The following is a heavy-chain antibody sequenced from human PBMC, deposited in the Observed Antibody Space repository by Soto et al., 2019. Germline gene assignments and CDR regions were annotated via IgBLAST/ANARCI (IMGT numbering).Heavy chain of an antibody. J-gene: IGHJ4*02. CDR3: AKGEWSYWRGGSCYYCDF. Sequence: ASVKVSCKASGYTFTGYAMHWVRQAPGQRLEWMGWINAGNGNTKYSQKFQGRFTITRDTSASTAYMELSSLRSEDTAVYYCAKGEWSYWRGGSCYYCDFRGKATVVTVSS. CDR1: GYTFTGYA. D-gene: IGHD2-15*01. CDR2: INAGNGNT. V-gene: IGHV1-3*01.